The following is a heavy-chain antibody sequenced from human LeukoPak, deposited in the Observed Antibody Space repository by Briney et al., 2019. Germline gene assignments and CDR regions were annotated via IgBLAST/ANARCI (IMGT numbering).Heavy chain of an antibody. CDR1: GFTFSSYA. D-gene: IGHD3-16*02. CDR2: ISSDGDIT. Sequence: PGGSLTLSCAASGFTFSSYAMDWVRQAPGKGLEYVTAISSDGDITYYATSVKGRFTMSRDNTKNTLYLRMGSLRAEDMAVYYCARAIMITFGGVIAADAFDIWGQGTMVTVSS. V-gene: IGHV3-64*01. CDR3: ARAIMITFGGVIAADAFDI. J-gene: IGHJ3*02.